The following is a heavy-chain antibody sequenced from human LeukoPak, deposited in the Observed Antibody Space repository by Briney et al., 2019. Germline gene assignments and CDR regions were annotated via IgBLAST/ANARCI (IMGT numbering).Heavy chain of an antibody. CDR1: GGSFGGYY. V-gene: IGHV4-34*01. CDR2: INHSGST. D-gene: IGHD2-2*01. Sequence: PSETLSLTCAVYGGSFGGYYWNWIRQPPGKGLEWIGEINHSGSTNYNPSLESRVTISVDTSKNQFSLKLSSVTAADTAVYYCAGGASKTWHWYFDLWGRGTLVTVSS. J-gene: IGHJ2*01. CDR3: AGGASKTWHWYFDL.